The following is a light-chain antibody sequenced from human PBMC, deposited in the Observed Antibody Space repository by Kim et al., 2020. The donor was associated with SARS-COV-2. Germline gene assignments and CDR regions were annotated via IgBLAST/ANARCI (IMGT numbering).Light chain of an antibody. Sequence: GQKVTISCSGSSSSIVYHYVSWYQQLPGTAPKLVIYDSNKRTSGIPDRFSGSKSGTSATLGITGLQTGDEADYYCGTWDSSLSAYVFGTGTKVTVL. J-gene: IGLJ1*01. CDR2: DSN. CDR3: GTWDSSLSAYV. CDR1: SSSIVYHY. V-gene: IGLV1-51*01.